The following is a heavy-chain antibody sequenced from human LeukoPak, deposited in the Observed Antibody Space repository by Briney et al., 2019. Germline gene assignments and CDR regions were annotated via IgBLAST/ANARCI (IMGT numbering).Heavy chain of an antibody. CDR3: AREGYCSSTSCYKRLDY. CDR2: TYYRSKWYN. J-gene: IGHJ4*02. CDR1: GDSVSSNSAA. D-gene: IGHD2-2*02. Sequence: SQTLSLTCAISGDSVSSNSAAWNWIRQSPSRGLEWLGRTYYRSKWYNDYAVSVKSRITINPDASKNQSSLQLNSVTPEDTAVYYCAREGYCSSTSCYKRLDYWGQGTLVTVSS. V-gene: IGHV6-1*01.